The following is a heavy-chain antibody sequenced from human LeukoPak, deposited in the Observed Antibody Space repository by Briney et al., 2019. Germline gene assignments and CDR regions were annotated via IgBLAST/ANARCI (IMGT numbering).Heavy chain of an antibody. V-gene: IGHV3-23*01. CDR3: AKGLQIFYYYGMDV. CDR2: ISGSGGST. Sequence: GSLRLSCAGSGFTFSSYAMSWVRQAPGKGLEWGSGISGSGGSTYYADSVKGRFTISRDNSKNTLYLQMNSLRAEDTAVYYCAKGLQIFYYYGMDVWGQGTTVTVSS. CDR1: GFTFSSYA. D-gene: IGHD3-3*01. J-gene: IGHJ6*02.